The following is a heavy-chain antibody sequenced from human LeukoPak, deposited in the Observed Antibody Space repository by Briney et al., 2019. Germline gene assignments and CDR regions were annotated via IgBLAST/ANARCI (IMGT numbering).Heavy chain of an antibody. CDR3: ARTYYDTTGPPGY. V-gene: IGHV3-23*01. CDR1: GFTFSSYA. D-gene: IGHD3-22*01. Sequence: GGSLRLSCAASGFTFSSYAMSWVRQAPGKGLEWVSAISGSGGSTYYADSVKGRFTISRDNAKDTLYLRMNSLRVEDTAVYYCARTYYDTTGPPGYWGQGTLVTVSS. CDR2: ISGSGGST. J-gene: IGHJ4*02.